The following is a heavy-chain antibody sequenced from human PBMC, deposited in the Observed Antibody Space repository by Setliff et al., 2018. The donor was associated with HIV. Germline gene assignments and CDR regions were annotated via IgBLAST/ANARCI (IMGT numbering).Heavy chain of an antibody. D-gene: IGHD4-17*01. CDR3: ARARRPDYGGNSPYFDY. J-gene: IGHJ4*02. CDR1: HGSITSTSYY. Sequence: SETLSLTCIVSHGSITSTSYYWGWIRQPPGKGLEWIGSIYYSGSTNYNPSLKSRVTISVDTSKNQFSLKLSSVTAADTAVYYCARARRPDYGGNSPYFDYWGQGTLVTVSS. CDR2: IYYSGST. V-gene: IGHV4-39*07.